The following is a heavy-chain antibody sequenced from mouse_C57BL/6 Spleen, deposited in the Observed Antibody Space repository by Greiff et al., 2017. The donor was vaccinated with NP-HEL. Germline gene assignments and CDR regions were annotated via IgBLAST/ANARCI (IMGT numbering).Heavy chain of an antibody. J-gene: IGHJ4*01. V-gene: IGHV1-82*01. CDR3: ARAPDSLYAMDY. CDR1: GYAFSSSW. Sequence: VQLQQSGPGLVKPGASVTISCKASGYAFSSSWLNWVKQRPGKGLEWIGRICHGGGATNYNGKFKGKATLTADKSSSTAYMHLSSLTSEDSAVYFCARAPDSLYAMDYWGQGTSVTVSS. D-gene: IGHD3-2*01. CDR2: ICHGGGAT.